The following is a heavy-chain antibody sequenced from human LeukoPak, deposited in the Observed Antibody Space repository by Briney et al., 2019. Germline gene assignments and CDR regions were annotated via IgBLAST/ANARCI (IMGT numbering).Heavy chain of an antibody. D-gene: IGHD3-22*01. V-gene: IGHV1-18*01. Sequence: ASVKVSCKASGYTFTTYAISWVRQAPGQGLEWMGWISAYYGNTTYAQKFQGRVTMTRDTSISTAYMELSRLRSDDTAVYYCARAAYYYDSSGYSPSHFDYWGQGTLVTVSS. CDR3: ARAAYYYDSSGYSPSHFDY. CDR2: ISAYYGNT. J-gene: IGHJ4*02. CDR1: GYTFTTYA.